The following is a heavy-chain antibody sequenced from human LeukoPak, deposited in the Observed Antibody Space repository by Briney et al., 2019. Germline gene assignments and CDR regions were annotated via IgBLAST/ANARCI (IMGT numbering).Heavy chain of an antibody. Sequence: ASVKVSCKASGYTFSGYYMHWVRQAPGQGLEWMEWINPNSGGTDYAQKFQGRVTMTRDTSISTAYMELSRLRSDDTAVYYCASGDRVTMLRGGNIGYFDYWGQGTLVTVSS. J-gene: IGHJ4*02. V-gene: IGHV1-2*02. D-gene: IGHD3-10*01. CDR1: GYTFSGYY. CDR2: INPNSGGT. CDR3: ASGDRVTMLRGGNIGYFDY.